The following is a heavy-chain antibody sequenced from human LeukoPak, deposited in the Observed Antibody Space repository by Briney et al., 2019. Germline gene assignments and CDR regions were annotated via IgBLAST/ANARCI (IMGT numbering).Heavy chain of an antibody. CDR2: INHSGST. V-gene: IGHV4-34*01. D-gene: IGHD3-16*01. CDR3: AASSGVTLGRF. CDR1: GGSFSGYY. Sequence: SETLSLTCAVYGGSFSGYYWSWIRQPPGKGLEWIGEINHSGSTNYNPSLKSRVTISVDTSKNQFSLKLSSVTAADTAVYYCAASSGVTLGRFWGQGTLVAVPS. J-gene: IGHJ4*02.